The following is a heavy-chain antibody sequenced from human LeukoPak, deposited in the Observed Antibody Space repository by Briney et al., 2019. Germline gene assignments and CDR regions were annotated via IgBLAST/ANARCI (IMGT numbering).Heavy chain of an antibody. V-gene: IGHV3-23*01. CDR3: ANSSPGY. D-gene: IGHD6-13*01. CDR1: GFTFSSYA. Sequence: GGSLRLSCIASGFTFSSYAMSWVRQAPGKGLEWVSGISASGGSTYYADSVKGRFTISRDNSKNTLYVQMNSLRDEDTAIYYCANSSPGYWGQGTLVTVSS. J-gene: IGHJ4*02. CDR2: ISASGGST.